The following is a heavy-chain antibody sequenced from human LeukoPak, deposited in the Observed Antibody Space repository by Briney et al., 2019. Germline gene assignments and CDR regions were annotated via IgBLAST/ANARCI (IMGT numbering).Heavy chain of an antibody. D-gene: IGHD2-21*02. CDR2: INHSGST. V-gene: IGHV4-34*01. J-gene: IGHJ4*02. CDR1: GGSFSSYY. Sequence: SETLSLTCAVYGGSFSSYYWSWIRQPPGKGLEWIGEINHSGSTNYNPSLKSRVTISVDTSKNQFSLKLSSVTAADTAVYYCARGGYCGGDCYIDYWGQGTLVTVSS. CDR3: ARGGYCGGDCYIDY.